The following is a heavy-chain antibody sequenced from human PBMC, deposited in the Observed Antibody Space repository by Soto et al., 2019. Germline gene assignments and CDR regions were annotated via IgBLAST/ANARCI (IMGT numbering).Heavy chain of an antibody. Sequence: SETLSLTCTVSSGTVNSCSYYWTLIRKPPRNGLEWIGYIYYSGSTNYNPSLKSRVTISVDTSKNQFSLKLSSVTAADTAVYYCARDPHDSSGCYVGHFDYWVLGILITGSS. V-gene: IGHV4-61*01. CDR3: ARDPHDSSGCYVGHFDY. D-gene: IGHD3-22*01. J-gene: IGHJ4*02. CDR1: SGTVNSCSYY. CDR2: IYYSGST.